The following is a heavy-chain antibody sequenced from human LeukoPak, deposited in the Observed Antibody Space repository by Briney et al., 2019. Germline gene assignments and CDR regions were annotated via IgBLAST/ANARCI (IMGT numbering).Heavy chain of an antibody. D-gene: IGHD5-12*01. CDR1: GFAFSDYF. J-gene: IGHJ4*02. Sequence: PGGSLRLSCAASGFAFSDYFMTWIRQAPGQGPEWVSYLSTNGATIYYADSVKGRVTISSDNAKDSLYLQTSSLTAEDTGVYYCARATESLRAIDYWGQGTLVTVSS. CDR2: LSTNGATI. V-gene: IGHV3-11*04. CDR3: ARATESLRAIDY.